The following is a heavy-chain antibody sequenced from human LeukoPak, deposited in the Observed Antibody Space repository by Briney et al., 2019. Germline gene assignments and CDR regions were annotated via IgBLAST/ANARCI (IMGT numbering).Heavy chain of an antibody. CDR1: GGSISSYY. CDR3: ARGGSGYYTWWFDP. D-gene: IGHD3-3*01. CDR2: IYYSGST. V-gene: IGHV4-59*01. Sequence: SETLSLTCTVSGGSISSYYWSWIRQPPGKGLEWIGYIYYSGSTNYNPSLKSRVTISVDTSKNQFSLKLSSVTAADTAVYYCARGGSGYYTWWFDPWGQGTLVTVSS. J-gene: IGHJ5*02.